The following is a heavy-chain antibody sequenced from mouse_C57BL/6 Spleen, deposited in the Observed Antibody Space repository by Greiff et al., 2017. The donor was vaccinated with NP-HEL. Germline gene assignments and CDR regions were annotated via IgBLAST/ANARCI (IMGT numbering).Heavy chain of an antibody. V-gene: IGHV2-2*01. Sequence: VKLVESGPGLVQPSQSLSITCTVSGFSLTSYGVPWVRQSPGKGLEWLGVIWSGGSTDYNAAFISRLSISKDNSKSQVFFKMNSLQADDTAIYYCARHEVNGYFDVWGTGTTVTVSS. J-gene: IGHJ1*03. D-gene: IGHD2-5*01. CDR2: IWSGGST. CDR1: GFSLTSYG. CDR3: ARHEVNGYFDV.